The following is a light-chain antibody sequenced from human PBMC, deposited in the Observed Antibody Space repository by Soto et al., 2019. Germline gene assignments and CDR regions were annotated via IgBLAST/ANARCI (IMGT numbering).Light chain of an antibody. Sequence: EIVMTQPPATLAMSPGERAALSCRAIQSVGIHLAWYQQKPGQAPMLLIHSVSRKATGIPARFSASGSGTEFTLTISSLKSEDFAVYYCQQYNNWPLTFGPGPRVDIK. V-gene: IGKV3-15*01. CDR2: SVS. CDR1: QSVGIH. CDR3: QQYNNWPLT. J-gene: IGKJ3*01.